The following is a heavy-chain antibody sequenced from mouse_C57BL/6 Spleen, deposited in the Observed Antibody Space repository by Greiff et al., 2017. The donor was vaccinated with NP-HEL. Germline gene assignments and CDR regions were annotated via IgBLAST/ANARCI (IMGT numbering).Heavy chain of an antibody. CDR1: GFTFSSYA. CDR3: ASRGTYYYGSNYAMDY. D-gene: IGHD1-1*01. CDR2: ISDGGSYT. V-gene: IGHV5-4*01. J-gene: IGHJ4*01. Sequence: EVQLVESGGGLVKPGGSLKLSCAASGFTFSSYAMSWVRQTPEKRLEWVATISDGGSYTYYPDNVKGRFTISRDNAKNNLYLQMSHLKSEDTAMYYCASRGTYYYGSNYAMDYWGQGTSVTVSS.